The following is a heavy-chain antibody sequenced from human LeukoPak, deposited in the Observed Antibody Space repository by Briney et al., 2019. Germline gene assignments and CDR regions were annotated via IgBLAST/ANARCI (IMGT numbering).Heavy chain of an antibody. CDR1: GGTFSSYA. CDR2: IIPIFGTA. Sequence: ASVKVSCKASGGTFSSYAISWVRQAPGQGLEWMGGIIPIFGTANYAQKFQGRVTITADESTSTAYMELSSPRSEDTAVYYCARGGPNSEYQLLSEYYYYMDVWGKGTTVTVSS. V-gene: IGHV1-69*13. J-gene: IGHJ6*03. CDR3: ARGGPNSEYQLLSEYYYYMDV. D-gene: IGHD2-2*01.